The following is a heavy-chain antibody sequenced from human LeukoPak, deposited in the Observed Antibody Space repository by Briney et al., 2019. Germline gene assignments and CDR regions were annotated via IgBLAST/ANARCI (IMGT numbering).Heavy chain of an antibody. V-gene: IGHV3-66*01. D-gene: IGHD2-21*01. J-gene: IGHJ4*02. CDR3: ARVGFHPGDYYFDY. CDR1: GFTVSSNY. Sequence: GGSLRLSCAASGFTVSSNYMSWVRQAPGKGLEWVSVIYSGGSTYYADSVKGRFTISRDNSKNTLYLQMNSLRAEDTAVYYCARVGFHPGDYYFDYWGQGTLVTVSS. CDR2: IYSGGST.